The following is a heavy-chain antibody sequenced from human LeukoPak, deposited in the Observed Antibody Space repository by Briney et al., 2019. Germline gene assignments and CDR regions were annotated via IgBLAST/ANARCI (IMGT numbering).Heavy chain of an antibody. D-gene: IGHD6-6*01. CDR1: GFTFSTYW. J-gene: IGHJ4*02. CDR2: ITNDGTST. V-gene: IGHV3-74*01. CDR3: ARSIISADYYFDY. Sequence: GGSLRLSCTASGFTFSTYWRLGVRQVPGKGLVWVSRITNDGTSTSYGGSVKGRFTISRDNAKNTLSLQMNSLRAEDTAVYYCARSIISADYYFDYWGRGTLVTVSS.